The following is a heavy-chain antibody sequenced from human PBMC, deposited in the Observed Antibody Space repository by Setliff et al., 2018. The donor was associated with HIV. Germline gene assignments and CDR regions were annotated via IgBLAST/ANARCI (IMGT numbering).Heavy chain of an antibody. CDR2: VNHSGST. CDR3: ARGLSIFGVATPGFYSFMDV. CDR1: GGSFSDYY. D-gene: IGHD3-3*01. V-gene: IGHV4-34*01. Sequence: PSETLSLTCAVYGGSFSDYYWSWIRQPPGKGLEWIGEVNHSGSTNYNPSLKSRVTISVDTSKNQFSLKLNSVTAADTAVYYFARGLSIFGVATPGFYSFMDVWGKGTTVTV. J-gene: IGHJ6*03.